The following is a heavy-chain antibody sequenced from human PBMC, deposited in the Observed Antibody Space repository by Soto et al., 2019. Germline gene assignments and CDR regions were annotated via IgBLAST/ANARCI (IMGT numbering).Heavy chain of an antibody. CDR3: ARDGDDSGAFDI. D-gene: IGHD3-22*01. Sequence: ASVKVSCKASGYTFTSYGISWVRQAPGQGLEWMGWISAYNGNTNYAQKLQGRVTITTDTSTSTAYMELRSLRSDATAVYYCARDGDDSGAFDIWGQGTMVTVSS. V-gene: IGHV1-18*01. J-gene: IGHJ3*02. CDR1: GYTFTSYG. CDR2: ISAYNGNT.